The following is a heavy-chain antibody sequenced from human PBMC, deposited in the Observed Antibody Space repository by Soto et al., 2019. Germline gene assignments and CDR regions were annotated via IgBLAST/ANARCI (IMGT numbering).Heavy chain of an antibody. CDR2: INHSGST. V-gene: IGHV4-34*01. D-gene: IGHD2-8*02. J-gene: IGHJ4*02. Sequence: QVQLQQWGAGLLKPSETLSLTCAVYGGSFSGYYWTWIRQPPGTGLEWIGEINHSGSTNYNPSLRSRVTISVDTAKNQFSLKLTSVTAADPAVYYWERDKITGRFDYWGQGPLGTVSS. CDR1: GGSFSGYY. CDR3: ERDKITGRFDY.